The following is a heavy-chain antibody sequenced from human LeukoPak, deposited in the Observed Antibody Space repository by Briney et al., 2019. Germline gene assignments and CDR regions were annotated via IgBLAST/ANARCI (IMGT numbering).Heavy chain of an antibody. Sequence: ASVKLSCKASGYTFTSYGISWVRQAPEPGLEWMGWISAYNGTTNYAQKLQGRVTMTTDTYTSTANMELRSLRSDDPAVYYCARDDDIFTGYRNWFDPWGQGTLVTVPS. CDR1: GYTFTSYG. CDR3: ARDDDIFTGYRNWFDP. J-gene: IGHJ5*02. CDR2: ISAYNGTT. D-gene: IGHD3-9*01. V-gene: IGHV1-18*01.